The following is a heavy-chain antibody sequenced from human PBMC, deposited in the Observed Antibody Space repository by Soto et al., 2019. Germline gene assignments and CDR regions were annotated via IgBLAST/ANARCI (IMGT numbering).Heavy chain of an antibody. V-gene: IGHV3-33*01. CDR2: IWYDGSNK. J-gene: IGHJ4*02. CDR3: ARGLRFLEWLLCCPDY. CDR1: GFTFSSYG. D-gene: IGHD3-3*01. Sequence: QVQLVESGGGVVQPGRSLRLSCAASGFTFSSYGMHWVRQAPGKGLEWVAVIWYDGSNKYYADSVKGRFTISRDNSKNTRYLQMNSLRAEATAVYYCARGLRFLEWLLCCPDYWGQGTLVTVSS.